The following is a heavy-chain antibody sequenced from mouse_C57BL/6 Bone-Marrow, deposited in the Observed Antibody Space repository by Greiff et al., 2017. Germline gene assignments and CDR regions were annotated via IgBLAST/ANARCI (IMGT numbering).Heavy chain of an antibody. J-gene: IGHJ2*01. CDR2: ISSGSSTI. Sequence: EVQLVESGGGLVKPGGSLKLSCAASGFTFSDYGMHWVRQAPEKGLEWVAYISSGSSTIYYADTVKGRFTISRDNAKNTLFLQMTSLRSEDTAMYYCARGDNDKRVFDYWGQGTTLTVSA. CDR1: GFTFSDYG. CDR3: ARGDNDKRVFDY. D-gene: IGHD2-4*01. V-gene: IGHV5-17*01.